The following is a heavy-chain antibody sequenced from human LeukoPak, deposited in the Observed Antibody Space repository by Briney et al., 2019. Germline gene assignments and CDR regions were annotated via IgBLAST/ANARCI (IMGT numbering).Heavy chain of an antibody. CDR3: ARHSDSQPRPDY. CDR2: IYPGDSDT. Sequence: GASLKISCKGSGYSFTTYWICWVRQVPGKGLEWMGIIYPGDSDTRSSPSLQGQVTTSADKSITTAYLQWSSLKASDTAMYYCARHSDSQPRPDYWGQGTLVTVSS. D-gene: IGHD3-22*01. V-gene: IGHV5-51*01. CDR1: GYSFTTYW. J-gene: IGHJ4*02.